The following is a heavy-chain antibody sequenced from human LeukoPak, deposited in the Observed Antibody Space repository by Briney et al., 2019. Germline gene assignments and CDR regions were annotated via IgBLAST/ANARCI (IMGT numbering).Heavy chain of an antibody. CDR1: GYFLTELP. CDR2: FDPEEREE. D-gene: IGHD3-9*01. J-gene: IGHJ4*02. V-gene: IGHV1-24*01. CDR3: ATIELRKFDWLVFDY. Sequence: ASVKISCKVSGYFLTELPMHWVRQAPGKGLEWVGGFDPEEREEIYAQKFQGRVTMTEDTSTHTAYMELTGLRSDDTAVYYCATIELRKFDWLVFDYWGQGTLLSVSS.